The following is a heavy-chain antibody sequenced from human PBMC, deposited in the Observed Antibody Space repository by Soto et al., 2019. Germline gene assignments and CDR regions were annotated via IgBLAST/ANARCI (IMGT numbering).Heavy chain of an antibody. CDR1: GGSIRSNNW. Sequence: QVQLQESGPGLVKPSETLSLTCAVSGGSIRSNNWWSWVRQTPGKGLEWIGETSHSGTTNYNPSLQSRVIISVDKSKNQFSLELSSVTAADTAVYYCARNGYSNGWFHFDYWGQGTLATVSS. CDR2: TSHSGTT. D-gene: IGHD6-19*01. J-gene: IGHJ4*02. CDR3: ARNGYSNGWFHFDY. V-gene: IGHV4-4*02.